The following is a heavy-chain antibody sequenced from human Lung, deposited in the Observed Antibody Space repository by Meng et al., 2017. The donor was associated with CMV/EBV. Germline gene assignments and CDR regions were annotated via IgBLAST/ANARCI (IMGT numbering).Heavy chain of an antibody. V-gene: IGHV1-18*01. Sequence: AXVXVSXXASGYTFTTYGISWVRQAPGQGLEWMGWISTYNDNTNYAENLRGRVTMTTDTSTSTAYMELRSLTSDDTAVYYCARDPTDSSGWDEVSGYWGQGXLVTVSS. D-gene: IGHD6-19*01. J-gene: IGHJ4*02. CDR1: GYTFTTYG. CDR3: ARDPTDSSGWDEVSGY. CDR2: ISTYNDNT.